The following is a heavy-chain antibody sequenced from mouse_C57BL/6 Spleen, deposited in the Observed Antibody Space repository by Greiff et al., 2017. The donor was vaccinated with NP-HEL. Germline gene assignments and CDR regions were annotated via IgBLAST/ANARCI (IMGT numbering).Heavy chain of an antibody. V-gene: IGHV1-64*01. CDR2: IHPNSGST. J-gene: IGHJ2*01. CDR1: GYTFTSYW. D-gene: IGHD1-1*01. Sequence: QVQLQQPGAELVKPGASVKLSCKASGYTFTSYWIHWVKQRPGQGLEWIGMIHPNSGSTNYNEKFKSKATLTVDKSSSTAYMQLSSLTSEDSAVYYCARYDTTVVPDYWGQGTTLTVSS. CDR3: ARYDTTVVPDY.